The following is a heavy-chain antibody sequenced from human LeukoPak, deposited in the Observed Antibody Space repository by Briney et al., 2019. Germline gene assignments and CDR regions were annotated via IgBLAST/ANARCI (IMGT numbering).Heavy chain of an antibody. Sequence: AASVKISCKASVYTFSANYIHCLRQAPGQGLEWMGWIDANNGDTKSAQKFQGRVTMSRDTSISTAYMDLSSLSPDDAAVYYCARDPSSVTLYFFDYWGQGTLVTVSS. J-gene: IGHJ4*02. CDR2: IDANNGDT. V-gene: IGHV1-2*02. D-gene: IGHD4-11*01. CDR1: VYTFSANY. CDR3: ARDPSSVTLYFFDY.